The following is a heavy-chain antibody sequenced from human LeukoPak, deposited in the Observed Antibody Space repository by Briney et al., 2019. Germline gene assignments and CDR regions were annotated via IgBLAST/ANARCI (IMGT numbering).Heavy chain of an antibody. V-gene: IGHV3-30-3*01. CDR2: ISYDGSNK. J-gene: IGHJ3*02. D-gene: IGHD3-22*01. CDR3: ARVAVIVVADDAFDI. Sequence: GGSLRLSCAASGFTFSSYAMHWVRQAPGKGLEWVAVISYDGSNKYYADSVKGRFTISRDNSKNTLYLQMNSLRAEDTAVYYCARVAVIVVADDAFDIWGQGTMDTVSS. CDR1: GFTFSSYA.